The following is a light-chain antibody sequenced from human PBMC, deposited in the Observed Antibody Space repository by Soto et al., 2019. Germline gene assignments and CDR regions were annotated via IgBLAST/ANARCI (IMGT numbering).Light chain of an antibody. Sequence: DIQMTQSPSFLSASAGDRVTIFCRASQSISNFLHWYQQKPGKAPKLLIYSASKLESGVPPRFGGSGSGTDFTLTISSLQPEDFATYYCQQSYRNPRTFGLGTRVEIE. CDR3: QQSYRNPRT. CDR2: SAS. J-gene: IGKJ1*01. V-gene: IGKV1-39*01. CDR1: QSISNF.